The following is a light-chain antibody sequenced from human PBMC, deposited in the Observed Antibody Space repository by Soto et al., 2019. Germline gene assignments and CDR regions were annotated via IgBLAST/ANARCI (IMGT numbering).Light chain of an antibody. J-gene: IGLJ1*01. Sequence: QSALTQPASVSGSPGQSITISCTGTNSDVGGYNYVSWYQQHPGKAPKLMIYEVSNRPSRVSNRFSGSKSVNTASLTISGLQAEDEADYYCSSYTTSSTPFVFGTGTKLTVL. CDR3: SSYTTSSTPFV. CDR1: NSDVGGYNY. V-gene: IGLV2-14*01. CDR2: EVS.